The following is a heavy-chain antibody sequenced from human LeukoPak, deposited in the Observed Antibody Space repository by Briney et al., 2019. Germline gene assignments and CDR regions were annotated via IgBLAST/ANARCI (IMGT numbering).Heavy chain of an antibody. Sequence: GGSLRLSCAASGFTFSGSAMHWVRQASGKGLEWVGLIRSSTNKYATAYAASVRGRFTTSRDGSKDTAYLQMNSLKTEDTAVYYCTGGSGWYSPDYWGQGTLVTVYS. J-gene: IGHJ4*02. D-gene: IGHD6-19*01. CDR3: TGGSGWYSPDY. CDR1: GFTFSGSA. V-gene: IGHV3-73*01. CDR2: IRSSTNKYAT.